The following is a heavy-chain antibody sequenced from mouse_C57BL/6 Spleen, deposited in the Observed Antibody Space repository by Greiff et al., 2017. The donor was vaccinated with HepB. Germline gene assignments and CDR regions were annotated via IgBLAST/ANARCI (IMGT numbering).Heavy chain of an antibody. J-gene: IGHJ3*01. D-gene: IGHD6-1*01. V-gene: IGHV5-17*01. CDR3: ARGPHEGWFAY. CDR1: GFTFSDYG. Sequence: EVQLVESGGGLVKPGGSLKLSCAASGFTFSDYGMHWVRQAPEKGLEWVAYISSGSSTIYYADTVKGRFTISRDNAKNTLFLQMTSLRSEDTAMYYCARGPHEGWFAYWGQGTLVTVSA. CDR2: ISSGSSTI.